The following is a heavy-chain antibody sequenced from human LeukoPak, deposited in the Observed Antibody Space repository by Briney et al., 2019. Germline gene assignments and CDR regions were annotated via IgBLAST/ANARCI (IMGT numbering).Heavy chain of an antibody. J-gene: IGHJ5*02. CDR3: AREGGGSQGAFGWFDP. Sequence: SETLSLTCAVYGGSFSGYYWSWIRQPPGKGLEWIGEINHSGSTNYNPSLKSRVTISVDTSKNQFSLKLSSVTAADTAVYYCAREGGGSQGAFGWFDPWGQGTLVTVSS. CDR2: INHSGST. CDR1: GGSFSGYY. D-gene: IGHD3-16*01. V-gene: IGHV4-34*01.